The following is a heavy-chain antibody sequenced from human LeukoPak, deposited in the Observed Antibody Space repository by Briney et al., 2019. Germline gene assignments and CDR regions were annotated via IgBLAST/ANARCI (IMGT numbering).Heavy chain of an antibody. V-gene: IGHV4-39*01. Sequence: SETLSLTCTVSGXSISSSSYYWGWIRQPPGKGLESIRSVYSSGNTYYNASLKSRFTISVDTSKNQFSLKLTSVTAADTAVYYCARLGTYNSVTYSDPDLVYYYGLDVWGQGTTVTVSS. CDR3: ARLGTYNSVTYSDPDLVYYYGLDV. J-gene: IGHJ6*02. CDR1: GXSISSSSYY. D-gene: IGHD3-10*01. CDR2: VYSSGNT.